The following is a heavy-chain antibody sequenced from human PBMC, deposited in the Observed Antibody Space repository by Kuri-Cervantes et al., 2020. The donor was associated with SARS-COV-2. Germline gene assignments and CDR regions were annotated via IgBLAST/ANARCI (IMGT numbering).Heavy chain of an antibody. J-gene: IGHJ3*02. D-gene: IGHD2-2*01. CDR2: ISSSSSYI. V-gene: IGHV3-21*01. Sequence: LSLTCAASGFTFSSYSMNWVRQAPGKGLEWVSCISSSSSYIYYADSVKGRFTISRDNAKNAVYLYMKSLRADDTAVYYWARVRAMDMWGQGTMVTVSS. CDR1: GFTFSSYS. CDR3: ARVRAMDM.